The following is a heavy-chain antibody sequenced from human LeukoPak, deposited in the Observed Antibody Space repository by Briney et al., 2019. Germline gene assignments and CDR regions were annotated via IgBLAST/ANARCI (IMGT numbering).Heavy chain of an antibody. V-gene: IGHV1-69*05. CDR3: ASSQGSGYFDY. J-gene: IGHJ4*02. CDR1: GYTFTSYA. Sequence: SVKVSCKASGYTFTSYAISWVRQAPGQGLEWTGRIIPIFGTANYAQKFQGRVTITTDESTSTAYMELSSLRSEDTAVYYCASSQGSGYFDYWGQGTLVTVSS. CDR2: IIPIFGTA.